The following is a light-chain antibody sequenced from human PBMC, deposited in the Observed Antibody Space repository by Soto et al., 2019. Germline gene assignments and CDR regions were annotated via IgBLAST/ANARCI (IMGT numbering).Light chain of an antibody. J-gene: IGKJ4*01. CDR1: QTVTSN. CDR3: QQYGSYPLT. CDR2: DAS. Sequence: EIVMTQSPATLSVSPWVRATLSCRASQTVTSNLAWYQQKPGQAPRLLISDASGRATGIPDRFSGSGSETDFSLTIDRLEPTDFAVYYCQQYGSYPLTFGGGTKVDIK. V-gene: IGKV3-20*01.